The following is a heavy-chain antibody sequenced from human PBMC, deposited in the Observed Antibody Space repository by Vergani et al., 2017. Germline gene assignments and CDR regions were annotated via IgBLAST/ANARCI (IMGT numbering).Heavy chain of an antibody. CDR1: GFTLSNYD. V-gene: IGHV3-30*02. CDR2: IQFDGSIQ. Sequence: VQLVESGGGLVKRGGSLRLSCATSGFTLSNYDMQWIRQGPGKGLEFVAFIQFDGSIQYYADSVKGRFTLSRDFSKNTLYLQMNSLRTDDTATYYCAKHFRGWGIDYWGQGTQVIVSS. J-gene: IGHJ4*02. D-gene: IGHD3-16*01. CDR3: AKHFRGWGIDY.